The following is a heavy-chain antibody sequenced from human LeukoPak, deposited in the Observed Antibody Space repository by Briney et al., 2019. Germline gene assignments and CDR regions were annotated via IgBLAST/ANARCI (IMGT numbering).Heavy chain of an antibody. J-gene: IGHJ6*03. CDR1: GFTFSRYW. CDR2: VRYDGSKK. D-gene: IGHD5-18*01. Sequence: GGSLRLSCAASGFTFSRYWMSWVRQAPGKGLEWVAFVRYDGSKKYYTNSVKGRFTISRDNSKNTLYLQMNSLRAEDTAVYYCAKDQKRGYSYGYLFYYYYMDVWGKGTTVTISS. CDR3: AKDQKRGYSYGYLFYYYYMDV. V-gene: IGHV3-30*02.